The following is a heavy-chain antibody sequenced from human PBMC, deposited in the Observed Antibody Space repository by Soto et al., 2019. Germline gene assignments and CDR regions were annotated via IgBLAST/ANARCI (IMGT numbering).Heavy chain of an antibody. CDR3: AKVRWLQRDDAFDM. CDR1: GFTFSRYA. CDR2: ISGSSATT. D-gene: IGHD5-12*01. V-gene: IGHV3-23*01. Sequence: EVQLLESGGGLVQPGGSLRISCVASGFTFSRYAMTWVRQAPGKGLEGVSGISGSSATTHYADYANSVKGRFTISRDNSKSTVYLQMNSLRAEDTAVYYCAKVRWLQRDDAFDMWGQGTRVTVSS. J-gene: IGHJ3*02.